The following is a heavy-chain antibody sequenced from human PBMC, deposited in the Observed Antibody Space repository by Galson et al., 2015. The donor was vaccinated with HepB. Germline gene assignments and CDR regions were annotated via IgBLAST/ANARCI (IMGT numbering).Heavy chain of an antibody. CDR3: ARDPYYDSSGPAWFDY. CDR1: GYTFTSYG. D-gene: IGHD3-22*01. J-gene: IGHJ4*02. V-gene: IGHV1-18*04. CDR2: ISAYNGNT. Sequence: SVKVSCKASGYTFTSYGISWVRQAPGQGLEWMGWISAYNGNTNYAQKLQGRVTMTTDTSTSTAYMELRSLRSDDTAVYYCARDPYYDSSGPAWFDYWGQGTLVTVSS.